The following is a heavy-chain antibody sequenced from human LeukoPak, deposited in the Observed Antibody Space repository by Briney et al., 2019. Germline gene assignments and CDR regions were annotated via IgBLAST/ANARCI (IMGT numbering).Heavy chain of an antibody. J-gene: IGHJ4*02. D-gene: IGHD3-16*01. V-gene: IGHV1-2*02. CDR1: GYTFTSYY. CDR2: INPSSGGT. CDR3: ARLGSLGVTLVWGGPSRTTIDY. Sequence: ASVKVSCKASGYTFTSYYIHWVRQAPGQGHERLGCINPSSGGTDYAQKFQGRVTMTRDTSTKTAYMELTSLRSDDTAVYYCARLGSLGVTLVWGGPSRTTIDYWGQGTLVTVSS.